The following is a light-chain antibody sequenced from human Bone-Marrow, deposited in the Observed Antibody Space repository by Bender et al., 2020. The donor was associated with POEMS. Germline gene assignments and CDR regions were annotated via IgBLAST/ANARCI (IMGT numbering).Light chain of an antibody. CDR2: EVS. J-gene: IGLJ2*01. Sequence: QSALTQPASVSGSPGQSITISCAGTSSDVGSYDLVSWYQQHPGKAPKLMIYEVSKRPSGVSNRFSGSKSGNTASLTISGLQAEDEADYYCSSYSSSTTSMVFGGGTKLTVL. CDR3: SSYSSSTTSMV. V-gene: IGLV2-14*02. CDR1: SSDVGSYDL.